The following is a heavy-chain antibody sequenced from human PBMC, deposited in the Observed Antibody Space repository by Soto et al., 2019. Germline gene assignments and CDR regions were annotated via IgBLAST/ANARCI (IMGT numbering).Heavy chain of an antibody. CDR2: ISTYNGNT. D-gene: IGHD1-26*01. J-gene: IGHJ4*02. CDR1: GYTFSSYG. V-gene: IGHV1-18*01. CDR3: ARDTIARPWELPYRVPYFAY. Sequence: QVQLVQSGAEVKKPGASVKVSCKASGYTFSSYGISWVRQAPGQGLAWMGWISTYNGNTNYAQKYQGRVIMTTYTTTTTAYMELRSLRSDDTAVYYCARDTIARPWELPYRVPYFAYCGQGTLVTVSS.